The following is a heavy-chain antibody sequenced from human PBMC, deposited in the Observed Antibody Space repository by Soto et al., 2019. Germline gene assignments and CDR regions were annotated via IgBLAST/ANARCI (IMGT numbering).Heavy chain of an antibody. V-gene: IGHV1-3*01. D-gene: IGHD3-16*01. J-gene: IGHJ5*02. CDR3: AGEGEPWGCKCWTYYWLEP. CDR2: INVGNGNT. Sequence: QVYLVQSGAEVKKPGASVKVSCKASGYTFTSYAMHWVRQAPGQGLEWMGRINVGNGNTEYSQKFQGRVTITRDTTASPAYLELDRPRSEDTAVYFCAGEGEPWGCKCWTYYWLEPLGQGTLVTVSS. CDR1: GYTFTSYA.